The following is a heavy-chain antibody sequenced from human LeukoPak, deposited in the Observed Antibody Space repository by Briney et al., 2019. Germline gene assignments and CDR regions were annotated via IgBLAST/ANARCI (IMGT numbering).Heavy chain of an antibody. CDR1: GFTFSSYE. J-gene: IGHJ4*02. D-gene: IGHD2-21*02. V-gene: IGHV3-48*03. Sequence: PGGSLRLSCAASGFTFSSYEMNWVRQAPGKGLEWVSYISSSGSTIYYADSVKGRFTISRDNAKNSLYLQMNSLRAEDTAVYYCAREGVTAWIDYWGQGTLVTVSS. CDR3: AREGVTAWIDY. CDR2: ISSSGSTI.